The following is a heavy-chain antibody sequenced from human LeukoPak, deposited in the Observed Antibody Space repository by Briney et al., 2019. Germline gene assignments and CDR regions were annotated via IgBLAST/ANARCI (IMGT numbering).Heavy chain of an antibody. Sequence: ASVKVSCKASGYTFTSYGISWVRQAPGQGLEWMEGIIPIFGTANYAQKFQGRVTITADESTSTAYMELSILRSEDTAVYYCARDQNWNDVSRCYYGMDVWGQGTTVTVSS. CDR3: ARDQNWNDVSRCYYGMDV. CDR2: IIPIFGTA. V-gene: IGHV1-69*13. D-gene: IGHD1-1*01. J-gene: IGHJ6*02. CDR1: GYTFTSYG.